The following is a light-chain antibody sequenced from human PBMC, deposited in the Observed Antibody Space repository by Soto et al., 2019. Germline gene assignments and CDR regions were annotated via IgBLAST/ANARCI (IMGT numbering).Light chain of an antibody. CDR2: EVS. Sequence: QSVLTQPASVSGSPGQSITISCTGTSSDVGAYDYVSWYQQHPDKAPKLMIYEVSYRPSGVSNRFSGSKSVNTATLTISGLQAEDEADYYCSSYTTSSTRVFGPGTKVTVL. CDR3: SSYTTSSTRV. J-gene: IGLJ1*01. CDR1: SSDVGAYDY. V-gene: IGLV2-14*03.